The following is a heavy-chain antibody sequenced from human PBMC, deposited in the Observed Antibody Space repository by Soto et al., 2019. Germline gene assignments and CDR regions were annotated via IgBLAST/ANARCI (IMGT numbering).Heavy chain of an antibody. J-gene: IGHJ4*02. Sequence: QVQLRESGPGLVKPSQTLSLTCTVSGGSINSGGYYWNWIRQHPGQGLEWIGYMYYSGSTYSNPFLRSVVIISADTSEKHFSLKLSSVTAADTAVYFCARGYRQSGYSSSWVFDYWGQGTLVNVSS. CDR1: GGSINSGGYY. CDR3: ARGYRQSGYSSSWVFDY. D-gene: IGHD6-13*01. V-gene: IGHV4-31*01. CDR2: MYYSGST.